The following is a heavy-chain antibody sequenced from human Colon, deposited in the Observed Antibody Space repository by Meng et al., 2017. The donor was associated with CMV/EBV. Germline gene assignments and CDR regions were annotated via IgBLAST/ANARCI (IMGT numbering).Heavy chain of an antibody. CDR2: LNPNSGDT. CDR3: ATISGGDFDF. Sequence: QVQVGQSGAEGKKPGASVKVSCKPSGYTFPGYFLFWVRQAPGQGLEWMGSLNPNSGDTNSAQKFHGRLTMTRDTSIHTAYMELGSLRSDDTAVYYCATISGGDFDFWGQGTLVTVSS. CDR1: GYTFPGYF. D-gene: IGHD3-10*01. J-gene: IGHJ4*02. V-gene: IGHV1-2*02.